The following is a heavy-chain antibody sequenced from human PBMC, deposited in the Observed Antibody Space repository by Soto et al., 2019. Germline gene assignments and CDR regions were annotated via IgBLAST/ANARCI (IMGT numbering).Heavy chain of an antibody. CDR2: IRSKIDGGTA. V-gene: IGHV3-15*07. CDR1: GLTFGSAW. Sequence: DVQLVESGGGLVEPGGSLRLSCAASGLTFGSAWMSWVRQAPGKGLEWVGRIRSKIDGGTADYAAPVKGRFTISRDDSKSTLYLQMNSLKIEDTGIYYCYSRGVFASGTHYETLTWGQGTLVTVSA. J-gene: IGHJ5*02. CDR3: YSRGVFASGTHYETLT. D-gene: IGHD1-26*01.